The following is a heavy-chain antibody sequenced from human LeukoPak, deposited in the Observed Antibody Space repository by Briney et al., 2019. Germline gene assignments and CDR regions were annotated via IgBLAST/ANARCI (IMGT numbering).Heavy chain of an antibody. CDR1: GFTFSSYS. CDR3: ATSYYGAIENFDY. Sequence: GGSLRLSCAASGFTFSSYSMNWVRQAPGKGLEWVSAISGSGGSTYYADSVKGRFTISRDNSKNTLYLQMNSLRAEDTAVYYCATSYYGAIENFDYWGQGTLVTVSS. V-gene: IGHV3-23*01. J-gene: IGHJ4*02. CDR2: ISGSGGST. D-gene: IGHD4/OR15-4a*01.